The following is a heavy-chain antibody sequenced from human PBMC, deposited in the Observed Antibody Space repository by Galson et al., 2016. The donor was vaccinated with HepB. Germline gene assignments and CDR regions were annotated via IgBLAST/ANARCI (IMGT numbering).Heavy chain of an antibody. CDR2: IYYSGST. V-gene: IGHV4-61*01. Sequence: SETLSLTCNVSGGSVSSGSHYWNWIRQPPGKGLEWIGYIYYSGSTNYNPSLTSRVTISIDTSRNQFSLNLTSVTAADTAVYFCVREASSSGFYYHYGMDVWGRGTKVTVSS. J-gene: IGHJ6*02. CDR3: VREASSSGFYYHYGMDV. D-gene: IGHD5-18*01. CDR1: GGSVSSGSHY.